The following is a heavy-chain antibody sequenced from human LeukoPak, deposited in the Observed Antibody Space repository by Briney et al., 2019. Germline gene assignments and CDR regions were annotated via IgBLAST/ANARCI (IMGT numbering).Heavy chain of an antibody. CDR3: ARTRYSGSYGGADY. J-gene: IGHJ4*02. CDR1: GFTFDAYG. D-gene: IGHD1-26*01. Sequence: PGGSLRLSCAASGFTFDAYGMTWVLQAPGKGLGWVSGINWNGGTTGYADSVKGRFTISRDNAKNSLYLQMSSLRAEDTALYHCARTRYSGSYGGADYWGQGTLVTVSS. V-gene: IGHV3-20*01. CDR2: INWNGGTT.